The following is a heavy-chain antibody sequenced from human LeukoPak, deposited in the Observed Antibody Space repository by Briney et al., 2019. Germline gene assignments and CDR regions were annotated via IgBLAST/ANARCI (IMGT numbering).Heavy chain of an antibody. V-gene: IGHV4-39*07. J-gene: IGHJ3*02. CDR1: GGSISSSSYY. CDR3: ARGYSSGLQVDAFDI. D-gene: IGHD6-19*01. Sequence: SETLSLTCTVSGGSISSSSYYWGWIRQPPGKGLEWIGSIYYSGSTNYNPSLKSRVTISVDKSKNQFSLKLSSVTAADTAVYYCARGYSSGLQVDAFDIWGQGTMVTVSS. CDR2: IYYSGST.